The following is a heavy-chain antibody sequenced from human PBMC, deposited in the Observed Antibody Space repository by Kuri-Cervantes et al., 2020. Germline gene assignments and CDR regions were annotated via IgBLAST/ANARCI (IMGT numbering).Heavy chain of an antibody. CDR2: ISGSGDAT. CDR1: GFRFSISA. J-gene: IGHJ4*02. V-gene: IGHV3-23*01. CDR3: AKDDGGSGWYGPFDY. D-gene: IGHD6-19*01. Sequence: ESLKISCAASGFRFSISALSWVRQAPGKGLEWVSSISGSGDATYYADSVKGRFTISRDEVRDMLYLQMSSLRAEDAALYYCAKDDGGSGWYGPFDYWGQGTLVTVSS.